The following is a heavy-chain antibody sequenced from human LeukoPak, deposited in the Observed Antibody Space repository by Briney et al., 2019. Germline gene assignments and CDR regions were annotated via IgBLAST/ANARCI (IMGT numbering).Heavy chain of an antibody. CDR3: ARVTEWLFNYGARNWFDP. V-gene: IGHV4-39*07. CDR2: IYYSGST. J-gene: IGHJ5*02. CDR1: GGSISSSSYY. Sequence: PSETLSLTCTVSGGSISSSSYYWGWIRQPPGKGLEWIGSIYYSGSTYYNPSLKSRVTISVDTSKNQFSLKLSSVTAADTAVYYCARVTEWLFNYGARNWFDPWGQGTLVTVSS. D-gene: IGHD3-3*01.